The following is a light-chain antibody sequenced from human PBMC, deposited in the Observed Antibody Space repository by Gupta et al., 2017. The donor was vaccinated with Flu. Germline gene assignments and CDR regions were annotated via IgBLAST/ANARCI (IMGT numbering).Light chain of an antibody. J-gene: IGKJ1*01. CDR3: QQYDNWPGT. V-gene: IGKV3-15*01. CDR1: QSVRSN. CDR2: ATS. Sequence: GERATLSCRASQSVRSNLDWYQQKPGQAPRLLIHATSSRATGIPARFSGSGSGTEFTLTISSLQSEDFALYYCQQYDNWPGTFGQGTRVEIK.